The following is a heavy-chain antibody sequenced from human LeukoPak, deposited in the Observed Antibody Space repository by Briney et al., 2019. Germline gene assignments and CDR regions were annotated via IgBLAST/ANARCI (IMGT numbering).Heavy chain of an antibody. V-gene: IGHV1-8*03. Sequence: ASVKVSCKASGYTFTSYDINWVRQATGQGLEWMGWMNPNSGNTGYAQKFQGRVTITRNTSISTAYMELSSLRSEDTAVYYCARGWSYDLIAFDIWGQGTMVTVSS. J-gene: IGHJ3*02. CDR1: GYTFTSYD. D-gene: IGHD1-26*01. CDR3: ARGWSYDLIAFDI. CDR2: MNPNSGNT.